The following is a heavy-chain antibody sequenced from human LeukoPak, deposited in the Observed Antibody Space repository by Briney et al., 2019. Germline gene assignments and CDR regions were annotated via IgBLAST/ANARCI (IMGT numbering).Heavy chain of an antibody. Sequence: GGSLRLSCAASGFTFSSYSMNWVRQAPGKGLEWGSSISSSSSYIYYADSVKGRFTISRDNAKNSLYLQMNSLRAEDTAVYYCARDPLYDILTGSQRYFDYWGQGTLVTVSS. CDR3: ARDPLYDILTGSQRYFDY. CDR1: GFTFSSYS. CDR2: ISSSSSYI. J-gene: IGHJ4*02. V-gene: IGHV3-21*01. D-gene: IGHD3-9*01.